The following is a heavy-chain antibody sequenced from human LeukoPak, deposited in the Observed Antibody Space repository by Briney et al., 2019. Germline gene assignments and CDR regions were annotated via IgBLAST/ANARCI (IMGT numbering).Heavy chain of an antibody. CDR3: ARGALGNTAMAPFDY. Sequence: SETLSLTCTVSGGSISSGSYYWSWIRQPAGKGLEWIGRIYTGGSTNYNPSLKSRVTISVDTSKNQFSLKLSSVTAADTAVYYCARGALGNTAMAPFDYWGQGTLVTVSS. J-gene: IGHJ4*02. V-gene: IGHV4-61*02. D-gene: IGHD5-18*01. CDR1: GGSISSGSYY. CDR2: IYTGGST.